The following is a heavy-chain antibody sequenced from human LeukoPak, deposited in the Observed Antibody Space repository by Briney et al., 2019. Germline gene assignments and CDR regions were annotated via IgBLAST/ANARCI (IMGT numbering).Heavy chain of an antibody. J-gene: IGHJ5*02. CDR3: ARIRLFGNWFDP. CDR2: IYYSGST. Sequence: SETLSLTCTVSGGSISSYYWSWLRQPPGKGLEWIGYIYYSGSTNYNPSLKSRVTISVDTSKNQFSLKLSSVTAADTAVYYCARIRLFGNWFDPWGQGTLVTVSS. CDR1: GGSISSYY. D-gene: IGHD3-16*01. V-gene: IGHV4-59*01.